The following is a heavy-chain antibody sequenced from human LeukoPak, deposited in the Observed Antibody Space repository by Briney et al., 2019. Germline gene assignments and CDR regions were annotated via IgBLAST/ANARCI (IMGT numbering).Heavy chain of an antibody. Sequence: ASVKVSCKASGYTFTGYYMHWVRQAPGQGLEWMGWINPNSGGTNYAQKFQGRVTMTRDTSISTAYMELSRLRSDDTAVYYCARDWPSVLGGIRGVTWFDPWGQGTLVTVSS. CDR3: ARDWPSVLGGIRGVTWFDP. D-gene: IGHD3-10*01. CDR1: GYTFTGYY. V-gene: IGHV1-2*02. J-gene: IGHJ5*02. CDR2: INPNSGGT.